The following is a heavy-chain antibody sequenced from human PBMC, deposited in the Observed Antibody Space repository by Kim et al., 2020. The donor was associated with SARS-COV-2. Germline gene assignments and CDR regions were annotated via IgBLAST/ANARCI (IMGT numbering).Heavy chain of an antibody. CDR3: AKDLRYFDWSGAFDI. J-gene: IGHJ3*02. V-gene: IGHV3-9*01. Sequence: SLRLSCAASGFTFDDYAMHWVRQAPGKGLEWVSGISWNSGSIGYADSVKGRFTISRDNAKNSLYLQMNSLRAEDTALYYCAKDLRYFDWSGAFDIWGQGTMVTVSS. CDR1: GFTFDDYA. CDR2: ISWNSGSI. D-gene: IGHD3-9*01.